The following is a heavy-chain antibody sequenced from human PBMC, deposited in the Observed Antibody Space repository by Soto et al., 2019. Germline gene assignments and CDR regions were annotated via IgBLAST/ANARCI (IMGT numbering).Heavy chain of an antibody. J-gene: IGHJ4*02. Sequence: GGSLRLSCAASGFTLSDNYMSWIRQAPGKGLEWVSYISSSGSTIYYADSVKGRFTISRDNAKNSLYLQMNSLRAEETAVYYCARGPRYCSGGSCYPPPHFDYWGQGTLVTVSS. CDR1: GFTLSDNY. D-gene: IGHD2-15*01. V-gene: IGHV3-11*01. CDR2: ISSSGSTI. CDR3: ARGPRYCSGGSCYPPPHFDY.